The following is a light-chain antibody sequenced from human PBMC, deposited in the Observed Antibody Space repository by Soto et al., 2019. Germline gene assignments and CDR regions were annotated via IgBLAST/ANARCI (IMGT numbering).Light chain of an antibody. CDR2: EVS. Sequence: QSALTQPASVSGSPGQSITISCTGSSGDVGHYNYVSWYQQHPGKAPKLMIYEVSNRPSGVSNRFSGSKSGNMASLIISGLQAEDEADYYCTSYTTSRIWVFGGGTKVTVL. J-gene: IGLJ3*02. CDR3: TSYTTSRIWV. V-gene: IGLV2-14*01. CDR1: SGDVGHYNY.